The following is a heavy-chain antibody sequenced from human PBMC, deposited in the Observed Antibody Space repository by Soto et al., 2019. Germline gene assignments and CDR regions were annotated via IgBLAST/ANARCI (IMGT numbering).Heavy chain of an antibody. Sequence: EVRLVESGGGQVHPGGSLRLSCAASGFSFTHYRIHWVRQVPGKGLEWVCRVNADGSSTNYAGFAKGRFTISRDNSKNTASLEMNNLRADDPALYYCAKAGDWNYVFDFWGQGTSVIVSS. CDR1: GFSFTHYR. V-gene: IGHV3-74*01. D-gene: IGHD1-7*01. J-gene: IGHJ4*02. CDR3: AKAGDWNYVFDF. CDR2: VNADGSST.